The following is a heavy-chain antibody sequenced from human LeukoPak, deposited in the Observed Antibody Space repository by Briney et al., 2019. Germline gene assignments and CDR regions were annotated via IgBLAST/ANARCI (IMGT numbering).Heavy chain of an antibody. CDR2: ISGLGSTT. J-gene: IGHJ4*02. CDR3: AKALKLGTFDY. V-gene: IGHV3-23*01. CDR1: GFTFSSFA. Sequence: AGTLRLSCAASGFTFSSFAMTWVRQAPGKGLEWVSAISGLGSTTYYADSVKGRSTISRDTSKSTVFLQMSTLRAEDTAVCYCAKALKLGTFDYWAQGTLVTVSS. D-gene: IGHD3-16*01.